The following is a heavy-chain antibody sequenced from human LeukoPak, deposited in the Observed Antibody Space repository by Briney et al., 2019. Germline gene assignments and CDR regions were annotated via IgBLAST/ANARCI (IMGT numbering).Heavy chain of an antibody. CDR2: IYYSGST. J-gene: IGHJ4*02. D-gene: IGHD4-17*01. Sequence: SETLSLTCTVSGGSISSNTYYWGWIRHSPGKGLEWIGSIYYSGSTYYNPSLKSRVTISVDTSKNQFSLKLTSVTAADTAVYYCARHGPPRYGDYRVWGQGTLVTVSS. CDR1: GGSISSNTYY. CDR3: ARHGPPRYGDYRV. V-gene: IGHV4-39*01.